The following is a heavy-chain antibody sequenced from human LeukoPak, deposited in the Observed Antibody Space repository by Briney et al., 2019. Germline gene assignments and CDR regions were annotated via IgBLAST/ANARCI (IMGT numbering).Heavy chain of an antibody. CDR2: IRSKAYGGTT. J-gene: IGHJ6*02. Sequence: GRSLRLSCTAFGFAFGDHAMSWVRQAPGKGLELVGFIRSKAYGGTTEYAASVKGRFTISREDSISIVYLRMSSLETEDTAVYYCARGPIQLWLHNSMDVWGQGTTVTVSS. CDR1: GFAFGDHA. V-gene: IGHV3-49*04. D-gene: IGHD5-18*01. CDR3: ARGPIQLWLHNSMDV.